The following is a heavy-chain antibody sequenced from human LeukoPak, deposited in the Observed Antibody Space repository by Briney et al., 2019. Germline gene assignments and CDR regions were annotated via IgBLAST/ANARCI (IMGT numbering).Heavy chain of an antibody. Sequence: PGGSLRLSCAASGFTFSSYAMSWVRQAPGKGLEWVSAISGSGGSTYYADSVKGRYTISRDNSKNTLYLQMNSLRAEDTAVYYCAKSLGDYGDRTDYWGQGTLVTVSS. J-gene: IGHJ4*02. V-gene: IGHV3-23*01. CDR3: AKSLGDYGDRTDY. CDR2: ISGSGGST. D-gene: IGHD4-17*01. CDR1: GFTFSSYA.